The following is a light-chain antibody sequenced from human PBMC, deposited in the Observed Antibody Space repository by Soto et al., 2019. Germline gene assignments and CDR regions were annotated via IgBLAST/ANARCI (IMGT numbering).Light chain of an antibody. V-gene: IGKV3-11*01. CDR1: QSVSSSY. CDR2: DAS. Sequence: EIVMTQSPATLSVSPGERATLSCRASQSVSSSYLAWYQQKPGQAPRLLIYDASNRATGIPARFSGSGSGTDFTLTISSLEPEDFAVYYCQQRSNWPEFTFGPGTKVDIK. CDR3: QQRSNWPEFT. J-gene: IGKJ3*01.